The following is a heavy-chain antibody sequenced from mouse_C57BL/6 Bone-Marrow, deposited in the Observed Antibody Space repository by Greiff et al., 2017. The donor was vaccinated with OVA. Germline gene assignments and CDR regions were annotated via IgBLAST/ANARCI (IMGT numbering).Heavy chain of an antibody. J-gene: IGHJ4*01. V-gene: IGHV2-5*01. D-gene: IGHD2-5*01. Sequence: GLSLTSYGVHWVRQSPGKGLAWLGVIWRGGSPDYNAAFMSRLSITKDNSKSQVFFKMNSLQADDTAIYYCAKRGNYSNRYAMDYWGQGTSVTVSS. CDR1: GLSLTSYG. CDR3: AKRGNYSNRYAMDY. CDR2: IWRGGSP.